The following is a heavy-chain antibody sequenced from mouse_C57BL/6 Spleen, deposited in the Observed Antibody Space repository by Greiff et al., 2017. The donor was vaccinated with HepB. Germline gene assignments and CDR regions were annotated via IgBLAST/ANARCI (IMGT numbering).Heavy chain of an antibody. Sequence: QVQLQQPGAELVKPGASVKLSCKASGYTFTSYWMHWVKQRPGRGLEWIGRIGPNSGGTKYNEKFKSKATLTVDKPSSTAYMQLSSLTSEDSAVYYCARSITTVVSYYFDYWGQGTTLTVSS. CDR2: IGPNSGGT. CDR1: GYTFTSYW. D-gene: IGHD1-1*01. CDR3: ARSITTVVSYYFDY. V-gene: IGHV1-72*01. J-gene: IGHJ2*01.